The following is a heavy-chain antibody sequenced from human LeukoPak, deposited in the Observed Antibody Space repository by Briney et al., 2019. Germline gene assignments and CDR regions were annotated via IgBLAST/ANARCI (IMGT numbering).Heavy chain of an antibody. V-gene: IGHV3-9*01. J-gene: IGHJ4*02. CDR1: GFTFDDYA. Sequence: PGGSLRLSCAASGFTFDDYAMHWVRQAPGKGLEWVSGISWNSGSIGYADSVKGRFTISRDNAKNSLYLQMNSLRAEDTALYYCAKESRGSKGGFDYWGQGTLVTVSS. D-gene: IGHD3-16*01. CDR3: AKESRGSKGGFDY. CDR2: ISWNSGSI.